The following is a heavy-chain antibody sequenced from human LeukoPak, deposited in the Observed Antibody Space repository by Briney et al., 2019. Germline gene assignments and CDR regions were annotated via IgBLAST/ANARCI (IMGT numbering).Heavy chain of an antibody. D-gene: IGHD6-13*01. Sequence: PGGSLRLSCAASGFTFISSVLSWVRPAPGKGLEWVSAMSGSGGSTYCADSVKGRFTISRDNSKNTLYLQMNSLRAEDTAVYYCATLAAAGDYWGQGTLVTVSS. CDR3: ATLAAAGDY. CDR2: MSGSGGST. V-gene: IGHV3-23*01. CDR1: GFTFISSV. J-gene: IGHJ4*02.